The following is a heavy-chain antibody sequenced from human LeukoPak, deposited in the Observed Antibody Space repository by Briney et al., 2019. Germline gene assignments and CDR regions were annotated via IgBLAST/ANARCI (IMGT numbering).Heavy chain of an antibody. CDR3: ARYYYGSD. J-gene: IGHJ4*02. CDR2: ISGGGST. CDR1: GFTVSDNY. V-gene: IGHV3-53*01. D-gene: IGHD3-10*01. Sequence: GGSLRLSCAASGFTVSDNYTSWVRQAPGKGLEWVSAISGGGSTYYADSVKGRFIISRDNSKNTVYLQLNSLRDEDTAVYYCARYYYGSDWGQGTLVTVSS.